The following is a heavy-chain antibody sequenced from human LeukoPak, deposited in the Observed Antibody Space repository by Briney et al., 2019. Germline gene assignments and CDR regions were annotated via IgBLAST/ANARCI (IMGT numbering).Heavy chain of an antibody. CDR3: ATSGNYYLKY. Sequence: GGSLRLSCAASGFTFSTYNMNWVRQAPGKGLEWVSHITSSSTNIYYADSVKGRFTISRDNAKDALSLQMNSLRDEDTAVYYCATSGNYYLKYWGQGTLVTVSS. D-gene: IGHD1-26*01. V-gene: IGHV3-48*02. CDR2: ITSSSTNI. J-gene: IGHJ4*02. CDR1: GFTFSTYN.